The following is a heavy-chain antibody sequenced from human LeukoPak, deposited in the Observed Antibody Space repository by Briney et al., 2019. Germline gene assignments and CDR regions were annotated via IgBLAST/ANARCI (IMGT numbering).Heavy chain of an antibody. Sequence: SGGSLRLSCAASGFTFTSYDMNWVRQAPGKGLEWVSYISSSGSTIYYADSVKGRFTISRDDAKNSLYLQMNSLRDEDTAVYYCARDLTYYYDSSGYYYSRGYFDYWGQGTLVTVSS. J-gene: IGHJ4*02. CDR3: ARDLTYYYDSSGYYYSRGYFDY. D-gene: IGHD3-22*01. CDR2: ISSSGSTI. V-gene: IGHV3-48*02. CDR1: GFTFTSYD.